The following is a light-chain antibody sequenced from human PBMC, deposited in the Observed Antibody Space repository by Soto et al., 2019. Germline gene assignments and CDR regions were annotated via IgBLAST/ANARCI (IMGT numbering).Light chain of an antibody. J-gene: IGKJ3*01. CDR3: RHPLQTPLT. CDR2: LGS. Sequence: DLVLTQSPPSLPVTPGEPASISCRSSQSLLYTNGYNYLDWYLQKPGQSPQLLIYLGSNRASGVPDRFSGSGSGTDFTLTISSVEPEDVVVYYCRHPLQTPLTFGPGTKVDVK. CDR1: QSLLYTNGYNY. V-gene: IGKV2-28*01.